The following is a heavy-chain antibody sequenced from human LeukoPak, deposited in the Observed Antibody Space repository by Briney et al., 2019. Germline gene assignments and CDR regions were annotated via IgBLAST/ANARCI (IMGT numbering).Heavy chain of an antibody. CDR2: INPDSGHT. D-gene: IGHD3-10*01. CDR3: AREGGPYYYGSGPADS. Sequence: ASVKVSCETSAYLFTNYFIHWVRQAPGQGLEWMGWINPDSGHTYYAQRYQGRVTLTRDKSIRTVYMELTRLRSDDTAFYYCAREGGPYYYGSGPADSWGQGTLVAVSS. CDR1: AYLFTNYF. J-gene: IGHJ5*01. V-gene: IGHV1-2*02.